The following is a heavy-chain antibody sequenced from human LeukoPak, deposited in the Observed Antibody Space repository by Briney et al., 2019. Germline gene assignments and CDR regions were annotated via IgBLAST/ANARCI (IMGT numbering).Heavy chain of an antibody. V-gene: IGHV3-13*01. J-gene: IGHJ4*02. CDR2: IGAAGDT. CDR3: ARGYTVRGVIDHYYFDS. Sequence: QPGGSLRLSCAASGFTFSDFDMHWVRQATGKALEWVSAIGAAGDTFYPGSVKGRFIISRENAKNSLYLQINTLRAGDTAVYYCARGYTVRGVIDHYYFDSWGQGTLVTVSS. CDR1: GFTFSDFD. D-gene: IGHD3-10*01.